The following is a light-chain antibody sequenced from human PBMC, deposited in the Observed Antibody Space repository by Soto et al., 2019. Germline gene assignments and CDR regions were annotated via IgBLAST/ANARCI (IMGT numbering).Light chain of an antibody. CDR1: QSVSGN. Sequence: EIVLTQSPGTLSLSPGERATLSCRASQSVSGNLAWYQQKPGQAPRLLIFGASSRATGIPDRFSGSGSGTDFTLTISRLEPEDFAVYYCQQFGTPPLTFGGGTNVAIK. CDR3: QQFGTPPLT. J-gene: IGKJ4*01. CDR2: GAS. V-gene: IGKV3-20*01.